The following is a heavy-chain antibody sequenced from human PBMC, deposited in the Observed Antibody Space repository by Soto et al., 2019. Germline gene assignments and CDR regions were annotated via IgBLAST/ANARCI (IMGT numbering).Heavy chain of an antibody. CDR2: INSDGSST. V-gene: IGHV3-74*01. Sequence: GGSLRLSCAASGFTFSSYWMHWVRQAPGKGLVWVSRINSDGSSTSYADSVKGRFTISRDNAKNTLYLQMNSLRAEDTAVYYCARVQGYCSGGSCSHYYYYGMDVWGQGTTVTVSS. CDR1: GFTFSSYW. J-gene: IGHJ6*02. D-gene: IGHD2-15*01. CDR3: ARVQGYCSGGSCSHYYYYGMDV.